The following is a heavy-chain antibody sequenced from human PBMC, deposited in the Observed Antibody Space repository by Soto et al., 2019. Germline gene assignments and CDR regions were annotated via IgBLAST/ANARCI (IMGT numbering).Heavy chain of an antibody. V-gene: IGHV1-46*01. CDR1: GYTFTSYY. D-gene: IGHD4-17*01. CDR3: ARDPMTTVPDYYYGMDV. J-gene: IGHJ6*02. CDR2: INPSGGST. Sequence: GASVKVSCKASGYTFTSYYMHWVRQAPGQGLEWMGIINPSGGSTSYAQKFQGRVTMTRDTSTSTVYMELSSLRSEDTAVYYCARDPMTTVPDYYYGMDVWGQGTTVTV.